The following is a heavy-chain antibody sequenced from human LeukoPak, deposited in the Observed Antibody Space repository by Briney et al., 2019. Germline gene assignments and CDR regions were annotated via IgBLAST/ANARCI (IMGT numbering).Heavy chain of an antibody. D-gene: IGHD3-10*01. CDR1: GGSISSGGYY. V-gene: IGHV4-30-2*01. Sequence: PSQTLSLTCTVSGGSISSGGYYWSWIRQPPGKGLEWIGYIYHSGSTYYNPSLKSRVTISVDRSKNQFSLKLSSVTAADTAVYYCARFPRRVLWFGDSYYWGQGTLVTVSS. J-gene: IGHJ4*02. CDR2: IYHSGST. CDR3: ARFPRRVLWFGDSYY.